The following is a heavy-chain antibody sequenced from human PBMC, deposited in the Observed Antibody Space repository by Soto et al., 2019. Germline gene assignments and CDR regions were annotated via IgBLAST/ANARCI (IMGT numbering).Heavy chain of an antibody. J-gene: IGHJ6*02. Sequence: QVQLVQSGAEVRKPGSSLRFSCKASGGTFEAYTITWVRQAPGQGLEWMGGIIPLFGTANYAQKLQGRVTITAAESKTTAHRELSSLRSEDTAVYFCARLGTKAMDVWGQGTKVT. V-gene: IGHV1-69*01. CDR2: IIPLFGTA. CDR1: GGTFEAYT. CDR3: ARLGTKAMDV. D-gene: IGHD2-2*01.